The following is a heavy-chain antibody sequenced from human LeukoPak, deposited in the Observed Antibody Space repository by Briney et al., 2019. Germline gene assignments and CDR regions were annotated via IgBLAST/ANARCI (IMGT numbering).Heavy chain of an antibody. CDR1: GFTFSSYS. CDR2: ISSSSSYI. CDR3: ARDLWSVTTPLY. D-gene: IGHD3-3*01. Sequence: PGGSLRLSCAASGFTFSSYSMNWVRQAPGKGLEWVSSISSSSSYIYYADSVKGRFTISRDNAKNSLYLQMNSRRAEDTAVYYCARDLWSVTTPLYWGQGTLVTVSS. V-gene: IGHV3-21*01. J-gene: IGHJ4*02.